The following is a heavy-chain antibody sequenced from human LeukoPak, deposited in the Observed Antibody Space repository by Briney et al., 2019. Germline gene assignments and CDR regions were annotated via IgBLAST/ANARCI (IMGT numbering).Heavy chain of an antibody. J-gene: IGHJ4*02. CDR3: ARDWGGENDY. D-gene: IGHD3-10*01. Sequence: GGSLRLSCAASGFTFSRYWMTWVRQAPGKGLEWVANIKQDGSEKYYVDSVKGQFTISRDNAKNSLYLQMNSLRDEDTAVYYCARDWGGENDYWGQGTLVTVSS. CDR2: IKQDGSEK. CDR1: GFTFSRYW. V-gene: IGHV3-7*01.